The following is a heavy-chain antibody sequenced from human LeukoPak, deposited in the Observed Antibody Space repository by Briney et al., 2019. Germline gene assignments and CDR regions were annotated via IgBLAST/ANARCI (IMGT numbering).Heavy chain of an antibody. J-gene: IGHJ2*01. D-gene: IGHD3-22*01. CDR3: AREVHDNRSSGWSLDI. CDR2: IGTAGDT. V-gene: IGHV3-13*01. Sequence: GGSLRLSCAASGFTFSTYDLHWVRQATGKGLEWVSAIGTAGDTYYPGSVQGRFTISRENAKDSLYLQMNSLRADDTAVYFCAREVHDNRSSGWSLDIWGRGTLATVSS. CDR1: GFTFSTYD.